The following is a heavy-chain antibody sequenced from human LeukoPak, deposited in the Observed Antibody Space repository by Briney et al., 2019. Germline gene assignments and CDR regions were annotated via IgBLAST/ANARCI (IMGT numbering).Heavy chain of an antibody. CDR2: IYIGGST. D-gene: IGHD3-22*01. CDR1: GFTFSSYG. CDR3: ARAVDSSGYYYAFYLDY. Sequence: GGSLRLSCAASGFTFSSYGMHWVRQAPGKGLEWVSVIYIGGSTYYADSVKGRFTISRDNSKNTLFLQMNSLRAEDTAVYYCARAVDSSGYYYAFYLDYWGQGTLVTVSS. V-gene: IGHV3-53*01. J-gene: IGHJ4*02.